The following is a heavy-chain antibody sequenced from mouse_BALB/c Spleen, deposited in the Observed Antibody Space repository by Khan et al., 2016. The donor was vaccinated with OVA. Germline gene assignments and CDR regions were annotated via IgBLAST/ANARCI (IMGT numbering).Heavy chain of an antibody. CDR3: TGEGVGRSAFAD. CDR2: IYPSDSCT. V-gene: IGHV1-69*02. Sequence: VQLQQSGTELVRPGASVKLSCKASGYTFTNYWINWVKQRPGQGLEWIGNIYPSDSCTNYNQKFKDKATLTVDKSSSTAYMQLNSLTSEDSAVFYFTGEGVGRSAFADWGQGTLVTVSA. CDR1: GYTFTNYW. J-gene: IGHJ3*01. D-gene: IGHD1-1*01.